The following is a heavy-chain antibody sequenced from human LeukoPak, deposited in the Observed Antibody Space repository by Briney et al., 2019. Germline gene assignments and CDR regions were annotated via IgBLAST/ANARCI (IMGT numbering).Heavy chain of an antibody. D-gene: IGHD3-22*01. Sequence: GSLRLSCAASGFKFSNYAMHWVRQAPGKGLEWIGEINHSGSTNYNPSLKSRVTMSVDTSKNQFSLDLTSVTAADTAVYFCVRHGPKDPHTSGYEAFEYWGQGILVPVSS. CDR2: INHSGST. J-gene: IGHJ4*02. CDR3: VRHGPKDPHTSGYEAFEY. V-gene: IGHV4-34*01. CDR1: GFKFSNYA.